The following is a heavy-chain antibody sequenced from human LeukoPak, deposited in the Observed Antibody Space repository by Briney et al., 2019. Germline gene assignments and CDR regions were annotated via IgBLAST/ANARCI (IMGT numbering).Heavy chain of an antibody. CDR2: TSYDETNR. CDR1: GFTFSSHA. Sequence: PGGSLRLSCAASGFTFSSHAMHWVRQAPGKGLEWVAVTSYDETNRFYADSVKGRFTISRDNSKNTLYLQMDSLRAEDSAVYYCARTKGGSYWERFDYWGQGTLVTVSS. V-gene: IGHV3-30-3*01. D-gene: IGHD1-26*01. J-gene: IGHJ4*02. CDR3: ARTKGGSYWERFDY.